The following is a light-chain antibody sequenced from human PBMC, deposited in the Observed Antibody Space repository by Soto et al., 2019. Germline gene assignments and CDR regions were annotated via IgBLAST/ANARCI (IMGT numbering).Light chain of an antibody. J-gene: IGLJ1*01. CDR2: GTY. V-gene: IGLV1-47*02. Sequence: QAVVTQPPSASGTPGQTVTISCSGASSNIGNTYVYWYQQLPGTAPTLLIYGTYDRPSGVPGRFSASKSGTSASLAIRGLRSEDEATYYCAAWDDSLSGYVFGTGTKVTVL. CDR3: AAWDDSLSGYV. CDR1: SSNIGNTY.